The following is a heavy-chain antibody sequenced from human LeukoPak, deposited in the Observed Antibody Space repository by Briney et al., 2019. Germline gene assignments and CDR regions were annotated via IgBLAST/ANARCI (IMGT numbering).Heavy chain of an antibody. CDR2: ISSYNGNT. CDR1: GYTFTSHG. J-gene: IGHJ5*02. Sequence: ASVKVSCKASGYTFTSHGISWVRQAPGQGLEWMGWISSYNGNTNYVQKLQGRVTMATDTSTRTAYMELTSLRSDDTAVYYCARDLGYCNGDSCTRNWFDPWGRGTLVTVSS. V-gene: IGHV1-18*01. CDR3: ARDLGYCNGDSCTRNWFDP. D-gene: IGHD2-15*01.